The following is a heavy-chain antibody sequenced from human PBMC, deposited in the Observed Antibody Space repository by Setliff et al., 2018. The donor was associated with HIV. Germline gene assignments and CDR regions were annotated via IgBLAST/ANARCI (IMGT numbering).Heavy chain of an antibody. J-gene: IGHJ4*02. V-gene: IGHV3-74*03. CDR1: GFTFSNYW. Sequence: PGGSLRLSCAVSGFTFSNYWMHWVRQAPGKGLVWVSRNNSDGSSTTYADSVKGRFTISRDNAKNTLYLQMNSLRAEDTAVYYCARDPAPYGDFDYWGQGTLVTVSS. CDR2: NNSDGSST. CDR3: ARDPAPYGDFDY. D-gene: IGHD4-17*01.